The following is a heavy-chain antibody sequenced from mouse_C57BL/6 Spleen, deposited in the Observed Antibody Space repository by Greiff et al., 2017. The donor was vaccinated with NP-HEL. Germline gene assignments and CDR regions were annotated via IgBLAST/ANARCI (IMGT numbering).Heavy chain of an antibody. CDR3: AREDYDYDGYAMDY. D-gene: IGHD2-4*01. V-gene: IGHV1-18*01. CDR1: GYTFTDYN. Sequence: VHVKQSGPELVKPGASVKIPCKASGYTFTDYNMDWVKQSHGKSLEWIGDINPNNGGTTYNQKFKGKATLTVDKSSSTAYMELRSLTSEDTAVYYCAREDYDYDGYAMDYWGQGTSVTVSS. CDR2: INPNNGGT. J-gene: IGHJ4*01.